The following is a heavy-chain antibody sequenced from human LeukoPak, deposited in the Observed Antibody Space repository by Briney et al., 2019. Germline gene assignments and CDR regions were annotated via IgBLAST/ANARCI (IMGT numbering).Heavy chain of an antibody. D-gene: IGHD2-15*01. V-gene: IGHV3-23*01. J-gene: IGHJ6*03. CDR1: RFTFSSYA. CDR2: ISGSGGST. CDR3: ARVVVAAFFTNYYYYMDV. Sequence: GGSLRLSCAASRFTFSSYAMSWVRQAPGKGLEWVSAISGSGGSTYYADSVKGRFTISRDNSKDTLYLQMNSLRAEDTAVYYCARVVVAAFFTNYYYYMDVWGKGTTVTVSS.